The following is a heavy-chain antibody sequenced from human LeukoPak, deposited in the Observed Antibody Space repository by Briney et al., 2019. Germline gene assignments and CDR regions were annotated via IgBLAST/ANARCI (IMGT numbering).Heavy chain of an antibody. CDR1: GFTFSNAW. D-gene: IGHD2-21*02. CDR2: IKSKTDGGTT. CDR3: TREAVTANGYFDY. V-gene: IGHV3-15*01. Sequence: GGSLRLSCAASGFTFSNAWMSWVRQAPGKGLEWVGRIKSKTDGGTTDYAAPVKGRFTISRDDSKNTLYLQMNSLKTEDTAVYYCTREAVTANGYFDYWGQGTLVTVSS. J-gene: IGHJ4*02.